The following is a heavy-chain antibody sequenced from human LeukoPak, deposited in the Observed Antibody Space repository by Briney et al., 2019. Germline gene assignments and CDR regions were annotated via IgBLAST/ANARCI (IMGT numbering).Heavy chain of an antibody. CDR1: GYTFTSYG. CDR2: IIPIFGTA. J-gene: IGHJ3*02. V-gene: IGHV1-69*13. Sequence: ASVKVSCKASGYTFTSYGISWVRQAPGQGLECMGGIIPIFGTANYAQKFQGRVTITADESTSTAYMELSSLGYEDTAVYYCARVWCSGGSCYSSRGAFDIWGQGTMVTVSS. CDR3: ARVWCSGGSCYSSRGAFDI. D-gene: IGHD2-15*01.